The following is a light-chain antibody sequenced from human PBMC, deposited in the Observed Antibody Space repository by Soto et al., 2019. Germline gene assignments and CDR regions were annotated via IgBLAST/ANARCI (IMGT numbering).Light chain of an antibody. V-gene: IGKV1-27*01. CDR1: QGIRNF. CDR3: QKYSSVPV. Sequence: DIQMTQSPTSLSASVGDRVTITCRASQGIRNFVAWYQQKPGKAPQRLIYAASTLQSGVPSRCSGSGSGTDFTRTINSLQPEDVATYSCQKYSSVPVFGPGTKVEIK. J-gene: IGKJ3*01. CDR2: AAS.